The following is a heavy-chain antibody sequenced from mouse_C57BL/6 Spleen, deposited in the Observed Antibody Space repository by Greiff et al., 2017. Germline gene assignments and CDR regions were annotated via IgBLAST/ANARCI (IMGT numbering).Heavy chain of an antibody. Sequence: EVHLVESGGGLVKPGGSLKLSCAASGFTFSDYGMHWVRQAPEKGLEWVAYISSGSSTIYYADTVKGRFTISRDNAKNTLFLQMTSLRSEDTAMYYCARPMVTTGWYFDVWGTGTTVTVSS. J-gene: IGHJ1*03. CDR1: GFTFSDYG. D-gene: IGHD2-2*01. CDR2: ISSGSSTI. CDR3: ARPMVTTGWYFDV. V-gene: IGHV5-17*01.